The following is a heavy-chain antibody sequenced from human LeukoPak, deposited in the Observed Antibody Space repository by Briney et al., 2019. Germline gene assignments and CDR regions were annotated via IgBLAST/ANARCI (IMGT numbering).Heavy chain of an antibody. Sequence: SETLSLTCTVSGGSNSSYYWSWIRQPPGKGLEWIGYIYYSGSTNYNPSLKSRVTISVDTSKNQFSLKLSSVTAADTAVYYCARVGGDSSGYWGFDPWGQGTLVTVSS. D-gene: IGHD3-22*01. J-gene: IGHJ5*02. V-gene: IGHV4-59*01. CDR3: ARVGGDSSGYWGFDP. CDR2: IYYSGST. CDR1: GGSNSSYY.